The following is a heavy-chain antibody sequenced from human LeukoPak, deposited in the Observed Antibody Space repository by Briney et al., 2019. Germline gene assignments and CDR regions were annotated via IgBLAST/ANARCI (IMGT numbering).Heavy chain of an antibody. CDR2: ISGSGGTT. V-gene: IGHV3-23*01. CDR3: AKVPGGQQLALWYFDL. J-gene: IGHJ2*01. Sequence: GGSLRLSCAASGFTFSTYAMNWVRQAPGKGLEWVSFISGSGGTTYYVDSVKGRFTISRDNSKNTLYLQMSSLRVEDTAVYYCAKVPGGQQLALWYFDLWGRGTLVTVSS. CDR1: GFTFSTYA. D-gene: IGHD6-13*01.